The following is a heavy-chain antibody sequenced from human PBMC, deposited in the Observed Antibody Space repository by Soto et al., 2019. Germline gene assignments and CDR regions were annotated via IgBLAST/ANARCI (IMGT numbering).Heavy chain of an antibody. D-gene: IGHD3-10*01. J-gene: IGHJ6*02. V-gene: IGHV1-69*13. CDR2: IIPIFGTA. CDR3: ARDYHTSVWFGDYYGMDV. CDR1: GGTFSSYA. Sequence: ASVKVSCKASGGTFSSYAISWVRQAPGQGLEWMGGIIPIFGTANYAQKFQGRVTITADESKNTLYLQMNSLRAEDTAVYYCARDYHTSVWFGDYYGMDVWGQGTTVTVSS.